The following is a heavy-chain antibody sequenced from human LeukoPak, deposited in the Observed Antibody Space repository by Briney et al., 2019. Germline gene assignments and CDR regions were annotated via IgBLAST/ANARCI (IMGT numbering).Heavy chain of an antibody. D-gene: IGHD6-19*01. CDR1: GASISAYY. Sequence: SETLSLTCTVSGASISAYYWSWFRQPPGKGLEWVGWVYYSGSTNYHPSLRGRVSISVDRSKNKLSLNLMSVTAADTAVYYCARDERSSAWEFDHWGQGTLVTDSS. CDR2: VYYSGST. J-gene: IGHJ4*02. CDR3: ARDERSSAWEFDH. V-gene: IGHV4-59*01.